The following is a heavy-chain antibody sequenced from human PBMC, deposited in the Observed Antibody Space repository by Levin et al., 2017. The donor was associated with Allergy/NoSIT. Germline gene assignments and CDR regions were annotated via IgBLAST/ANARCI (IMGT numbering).Heavy chain of an antibody. D-gene: IGHD3-10*01. V-gene: IGHV3-9*01. J-gene: IGHJ4*02. CDR3: AKAFGSGSFYHLDF. Sequence: PGGSLRLSCAASGFTFADYATYWVRQVPGRGLEWVSGISWNSGDIGYADSVRGRFTISRDNAKNSLYLQMNSLRTEDSAVYYCAKAFGSGSFYHLDFWGQGTLVTVSS. CDR2: ISWNSGDI. CDR1: GFTFADYA.